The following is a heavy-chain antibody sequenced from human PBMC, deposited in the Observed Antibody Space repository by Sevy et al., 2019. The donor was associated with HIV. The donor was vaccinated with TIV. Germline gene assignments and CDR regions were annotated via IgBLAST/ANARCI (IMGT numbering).Heavy chain of an antibody. CDR1: GVTPSTYG. D-gene: IGHD2-8*01. J-gene: IGHJ4*02. Sequence: GGSLRLSCAASGVTPSTYGMHWVRQAPGKGLEWVAVIGYDGSNIYYADSVKGRFTISRDSSKNTLFLQMDSLRAEDTAIYYCARDPRMYGDYLLAYLDYWGQGTLVTVSS. CDR3: ARDPRMYGDYLLAYLDY. CDR2: IGYDGSNI. V-gene: IGHV3-33*01.